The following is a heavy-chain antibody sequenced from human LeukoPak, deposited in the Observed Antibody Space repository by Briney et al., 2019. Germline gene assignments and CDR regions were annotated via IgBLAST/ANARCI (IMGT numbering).Heavy chain of an antibody. Sequence: PSETLSLTCAVYGGSFSGYYWSWIRQPPGKGLEWIGEIDHSGSTNYNPSLKSRVTISADTSKNQFSLNLTSVTAADTAVYYCARAQYSDGGDYFDYWGQGTLVTVSS. V-gene: IGHV4-34*01. D-gene: IGHD2-15*01. CDR3: ARAQYSDGGDYFDY. CDR2: IDHSGST. J-gene: IGHJ4*02. CDR1: GGSFSGYY.